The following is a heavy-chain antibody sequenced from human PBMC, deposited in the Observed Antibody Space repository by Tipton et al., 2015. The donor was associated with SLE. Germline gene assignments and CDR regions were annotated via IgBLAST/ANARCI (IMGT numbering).Heavy chain of an antibody. D-gene: IGHD1-26*01. V-gene: IGHV4-59*01. CDR1: GGSISSYH. CDR3: ARGSGYFDY. CDR2: IYYSGST. Sequence: LRLSCTVSGGSISSYHWSRIRQPPGKGLEWIGYIYYSGSTNYNPSLKSRVTISVDTSKNQFSLKLSSVTAADTAVYYCARGSGYFDYWGQGTLVTVSS. J-gene: IGHJ4*02.